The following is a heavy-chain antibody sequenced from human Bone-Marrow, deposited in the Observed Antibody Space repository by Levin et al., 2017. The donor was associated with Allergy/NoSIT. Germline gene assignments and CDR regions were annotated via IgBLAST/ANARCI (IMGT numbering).Heavy chain of an antibody. CDR2: IYSGGST. CDR3: ARGWFGELLSH. J-gene: IGHJ4*02. V-gene: IGHV3-53*01. D-gene: IGHD3-10*01. Sequence: GGSLRLSCAASGFTVSSNYMSWVRQAPGKGPEWVSVIYSGGSTYYADSVKGRFTISRDNSTNTLYLPMNSLRADDTAVYYCARGWFGELLSHWGQRTLVTVSS. CDR1: GFTVSSNY.